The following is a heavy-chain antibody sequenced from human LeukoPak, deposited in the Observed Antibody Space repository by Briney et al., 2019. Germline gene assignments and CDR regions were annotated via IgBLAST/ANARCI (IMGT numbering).Heavy chain of an antibody. CDR2: MYLSGTT. J-gene: IGHJ4*02. CDR1: GDSINSLDL. Sequence: SGTLSLTCTVSGDSINSLDLWSWVRQPPGKGLEWIGEMYLSGTTHSNPSVKSRVTISIDKSKNQFFLNMSSVTAADTAVYYCAGLVGRYSSGLYYYYFDYWGQGTLVTVSS. D-gene: IGHD3-22*01. CDR3: AGLVGRYSSGLYYYYFDY. V-gene: IGHV4-4*02.